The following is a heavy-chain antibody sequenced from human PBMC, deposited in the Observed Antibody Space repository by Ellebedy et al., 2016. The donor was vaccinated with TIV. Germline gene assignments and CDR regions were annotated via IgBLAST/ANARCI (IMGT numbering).Heavy chain of an antibody. D-gene: IGHD3-3*01. CDR2: IIPILGIA. CDR1: GGTFSSYA. J-gene: IGHJ4*02. CDR3: AIGPTIFGVVINLDY. Sequence: SVKVSCXASGGTFSSYAISWVRQAPGQGLEWMGRIIPILGIANYAQKFQGRVTITADKSTSTAYMELSSLRSEDTAVYYCAIGPTIFGVVINLDYWGQGTLVTVSS. V-gene: IGHV1-69*04.